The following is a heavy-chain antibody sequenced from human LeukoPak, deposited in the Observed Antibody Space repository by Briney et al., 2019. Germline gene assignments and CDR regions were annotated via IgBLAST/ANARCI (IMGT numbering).Heavy chain of an antibody. CDR2: VRQDGSDK. CDR3: ARDGRSAIPFDY. CDR1: GFTFSNYW. J-gene: IGHJ4*02. V-gene: IGHV3-7*01. Sequence: GGSLRLSCAASGFTFSNYWMSWVRQAPGKGLEWVANVRQDGSDKYYVDSVKGRFTISRDNAKNSLYLQMNSLRAEDTAVYYCARDGRSAIPFDYWGQGTLVTVSS.